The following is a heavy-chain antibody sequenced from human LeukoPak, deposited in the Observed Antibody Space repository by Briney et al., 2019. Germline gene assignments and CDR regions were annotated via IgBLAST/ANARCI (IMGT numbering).Heavy chain of an antibody. CDR1: GYSFTNYW. CDR3: ARQTEQWLVRGGFDY. Sequence: GESLKISCKASGYSFTNYWIGWVRQMPGKGLEWMGIIYPGDSDTRYSPSFQGQVTISADKSISTAYLQWSSLKASDSAMYYCARQTEQWLVRGGFDYWGQGTLVTVSS. V-gene: IGHV5-51*01. J-gene: IGHJ4*02. CDR2: IYPGDSDT. D-gene: IGHD6-19*01.